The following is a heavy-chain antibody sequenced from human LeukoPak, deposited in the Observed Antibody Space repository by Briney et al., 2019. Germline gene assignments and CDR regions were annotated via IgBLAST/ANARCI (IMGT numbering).Heavy chain of an antibody. CDR3: TTXXXXXFLI. D-gene: IGHD2/OR15-2a*01. V-gene: IGHV3-15*01. CDR2: IKSKTDGGTR. Sequence: GGSLRLSCAVSGFTSSNAWMSWVRQAPGKGLEWVGRIKSKTDGGTRDYAAPVKGRFTISRDDSKNTLYLQMNSLKTEDTAVXXXTTXXXXXFLIWGQGTMVTVS. J-gene: IGHJ3*02. CDR1: GFTSSNAW.